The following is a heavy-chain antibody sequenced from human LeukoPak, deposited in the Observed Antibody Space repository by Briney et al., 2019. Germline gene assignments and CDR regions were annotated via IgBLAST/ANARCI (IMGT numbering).Heavy chain of an antibody. V-gene: IGHV3-23*01. CDR3: AKLIPTVDCSRTSCYGFDY. D-gene: IGHD2-2*01. J-gene: IGHJ4*02. CDR1: GFTFSSYA. Sequence: GGSLRLSCAVSGFTFSSYAMTWVRQAPGKGLGWVSANTGDGANTYYADSVKGRFTISGDNSKNTLYLQMNSLRAEDTALYYCAKLIPTVDCSRTSCYGFDYWGQGTLVTVSS. CDR2: NTGDGANT.